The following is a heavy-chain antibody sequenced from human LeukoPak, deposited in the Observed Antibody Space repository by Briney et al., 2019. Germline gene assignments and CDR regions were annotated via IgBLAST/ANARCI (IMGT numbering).Heavy chain of an antibody. CDR2: INHSGST. J-gene: IGHJ4*02. Sequence: PSETLSLTCAVYGGSFSGYYWSWIRQPPGKGLEWIGEINHSGSTNYNPSLKSRVTISVDTSKNQFSLKLSSVTAADTAVYYCAGGRRELSSFWGQGTLVTVSS. CDR3: AGGRRELSSF. CDR1: GGSFSGYY. D-gene: IGHD3-16*02. V-gene: IGHV4-34*01.